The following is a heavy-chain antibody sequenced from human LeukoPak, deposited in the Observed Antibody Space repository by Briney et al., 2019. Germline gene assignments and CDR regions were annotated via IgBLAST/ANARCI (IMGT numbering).Heavy chain of an antibody. CDR3: ARNTGELDY. D-gene: IGHD7-27*01. Sequence: PGGSLRLSCAASGFTFSDHYTSWIRQAPGKGLEWVSYISSSGSNIYYVDSVKGRFTISRDNAKNSLSLQMNSLRAEDTAVYYCARNTGELDYWGQGTLVTVSS. CDR2: ISSSGSNI. J-gene: IGHJ4*02. V-gene: IGHV3-11*01. CDR1: GFTFSDHY.